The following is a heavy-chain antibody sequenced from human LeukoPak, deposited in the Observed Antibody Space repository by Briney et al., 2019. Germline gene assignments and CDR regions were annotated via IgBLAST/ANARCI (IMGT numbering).Heavy chain of an antibody. CDR3: ARGETMDV. Sequence: GGSLRLSCVALEFSFETYWMSWVRQAPGKGPEWVANINEDGSEKHYVGSVRGRFTIPRDNADNSLHLQMNSLRPEDMAVYYCARGETMDVWGKGTTVTVSS. CDR2: INEDGSEK. V-gene: IGHV3-7*01. D-gene: IGHD5-24*01. CDR1: EFSFETYW. J-gene: IGHJ6*03.